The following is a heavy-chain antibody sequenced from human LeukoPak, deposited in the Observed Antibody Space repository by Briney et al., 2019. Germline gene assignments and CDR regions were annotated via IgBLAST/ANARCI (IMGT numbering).Heavy chain of an antibody. CDR3: ARESSTSCPDY. V-gene: IGHV3-30-3*01. CDR1: GFTFSNYA. CDR2: ISYDGSNK. J-gene: IGHJ4*02. Sequence: AGGSLRLSCAASGFTFSNYAMHWVRQAPGKGLEWVAVISYDGSNKYYADSVKGRFTISRDNSKNTLYLQMNSLRAEDTAIYYCARESSTSCPDYWGQGTRVTVSS. D-gene: IGHD2-2*01.